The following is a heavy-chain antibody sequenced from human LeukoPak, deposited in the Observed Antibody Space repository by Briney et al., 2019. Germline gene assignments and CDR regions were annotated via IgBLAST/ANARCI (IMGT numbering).Heavy chain of an antibody. CDR3: ARDLGYCNSGTCYGAFDV. CDR1: GFTSSTYS. D-gene: IGHD2-15*01. J-gene: IGHJ3*01. CDR2: ISSSSSII. Sequence: PGGSLRLSCAASGFTSSTYSMNWVRQAPGKGLEWVSYISSSSSIIYHADSVKGRFTISRDNAENSVYLQMDSLRDEDTAVYYCARDLGYCNSGTCYGAFDVWGQGTMVTVSS. V-gene: IGHV3-48*02.